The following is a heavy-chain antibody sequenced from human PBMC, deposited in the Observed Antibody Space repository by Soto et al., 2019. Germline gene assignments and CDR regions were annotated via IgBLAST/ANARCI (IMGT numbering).Heavy chain of an antibody. V-gene: IGHV4-39*01. CDR3: ARLQFSRSPFLDFCSGGSCP. D-gene: IGHD2-15*01. J-gene: IGHJ5*02. CDR1: GGSISSSSYY. CDR2: IYYSGST. Sequence: TLSLTCTVSGGSISSSSYYWGWIRQPPGKGLEWIGSIYYSGSTYYNPSLKSRVTISVDTSKNQFSLKLSSVTAADTAVYYCARLQFSRSPFLDFCSGGSCPWGQGTLVTVAS.